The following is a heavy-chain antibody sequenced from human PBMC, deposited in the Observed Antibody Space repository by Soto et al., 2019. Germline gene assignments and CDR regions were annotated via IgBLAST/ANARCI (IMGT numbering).Heavy chain of an antibody. CDR2: ISYDGSNK. Sequence: QVQLVESGGGVVQPGRSLRLSCAASGFTFSSYAMHWVRQAPGKGLEWVAVISYDGSNKYYADSVKGRFTISRDNSKNTLYLKMNRARAEDTAVYSCAREGRGSSSWYDAGGYFDYWGQGTLVTVSS. J-gene: IGHJ4*02. CDR1: GFTFSSYA. V-gene: IGHV3-30-3*01. D-gene: IGHD6-13*01. CDR3: AREGRGSSSWYDAGGYFDY.